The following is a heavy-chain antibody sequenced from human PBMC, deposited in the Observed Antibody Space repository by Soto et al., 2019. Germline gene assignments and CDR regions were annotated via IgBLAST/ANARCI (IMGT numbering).Heavy chain of an antibody. CDR1: GFSFSNYE. D-gene: IGHD6-13*01. CDR2: ISSGGSTV. V-gene: IGHV3-48*03. Sequence: EVQLVESGGGLVQPGGSLRLSCAASGFSFSNYEMNWVRQAPGKGLEWVAYISSGGSTVHYPDSVRGRFTVSRDNARNSLYLQMNTLRVEDTALYYCARDRAAGGYWGQGTLVTVSS. CDR3: ARDRAAGGY. J-gene: IGHJ4*02.